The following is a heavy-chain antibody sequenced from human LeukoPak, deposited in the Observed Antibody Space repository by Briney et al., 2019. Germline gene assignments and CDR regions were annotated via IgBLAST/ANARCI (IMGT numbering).Heavy chain of an antibody. Sequence: PGGSLRLSCAAFGLTFSRSWMTWVRQAPGKGLEWVAHIKQDGSEKYYVDSVKGRFTISRDNAKNSLHLQMNSLRDEDTAVYYCARTYGDYASPFYRWFDPWGQGTLVTVSS. CDR3: ARTYGDYASPFYRWFDP. D-gene: IGHD4-17*01. CDR2: IKQDGSEK. V-gene: IGHV3-7*01. CDR1: GLTFSRSW. J-gene: IGHJ5*02.